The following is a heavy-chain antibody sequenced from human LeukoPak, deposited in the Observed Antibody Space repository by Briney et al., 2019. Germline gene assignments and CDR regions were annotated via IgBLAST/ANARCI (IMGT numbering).Heavy chain of an antibody. CDR1: GGSISSGGYS. V-gene: IGHV4-30-2*01. J-gene: IGHJ4*02. Sequence: SQTLSLTCAVSGGSISSGGYSWSWIRQPPGKGLEWIGYIYHSGSTYYNPSLKSRVTKSVDRSKNQFSLKLSSVTAADTAVYYCARGGGDQLHFDYWGQGTLVTVSA. CDR3: ARGGGDQLHFDY. D-gene: IGHD3-10*01. CDR2: IYHSGST.